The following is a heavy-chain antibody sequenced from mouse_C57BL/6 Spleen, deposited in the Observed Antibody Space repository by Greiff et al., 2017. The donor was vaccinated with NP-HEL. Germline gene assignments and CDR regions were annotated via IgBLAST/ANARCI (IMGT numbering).Heavy chain of an antibody. V-gene: IGHV1-55*01. J-gene: IGHJ2*01. CDR1: GYTFTSYW. D-gene: IGHD2-5*01. Sequence: QVQLQQPGAELVKPGASVKMSCKASGYTFTSYWIPWVKQRPGQGLEWIGDIYPGSGSTNYNEKFKSKATLTVDTSSSTAYMQLSSLTSEESAVYYCARVRNYRNYPYYFDYWGQGTTLTVSS. CDR3: ARVRNYRNYPYYFDY. CDR2: IYPGSGST.